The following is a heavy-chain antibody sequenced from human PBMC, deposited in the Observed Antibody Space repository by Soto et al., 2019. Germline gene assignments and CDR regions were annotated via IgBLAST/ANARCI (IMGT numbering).Heavy chain of an antibody. D-gene: IGHD2-15*01. V-gene: IGHV3-23*01. CDR1: GFIFGSYA. CDR3: AKTGGVAAPDY. J-gene: IGHJ4*02. CDR2: IIGSSESA. Sequence: EVQVLESGGGLVQPGGSLRLSCATSGFIFGSYAMSWVRQAPGNGLEWVSAIIGSSESAYYADSVKGRFTISRDNYRSTLYLQMNSLRVEDTAIYYCAKTGGVAAPDYWGQGTLVTVSS.